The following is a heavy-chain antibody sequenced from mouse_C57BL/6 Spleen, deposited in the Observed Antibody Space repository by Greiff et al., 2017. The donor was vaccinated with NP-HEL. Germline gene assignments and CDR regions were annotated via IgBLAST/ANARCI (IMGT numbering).Heavy chain of an antibody. CDR3: ARGAYFDY. Sequence: EVQRVESGPGMVKPSQSLSLTCTVTGYSITSGYDWHWIRHFPGNKLEWMGYISYSGGTNYNPSLKSRISITHDTSKNHFFLKLNSVTTEDTATYYCARGAYFDYWGQGTTLTVSS. V-gene: IGHV3-1*01. CDR2: ISYSGGT. J-gene: IGHJ2*01. CDR1: GYSITSGYD.